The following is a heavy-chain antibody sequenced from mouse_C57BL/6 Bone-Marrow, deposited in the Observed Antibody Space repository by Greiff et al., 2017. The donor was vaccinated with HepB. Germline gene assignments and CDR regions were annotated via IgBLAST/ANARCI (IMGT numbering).Heavy chain of an antibody. J-gene: IGHJ1*03. CDR1: GFTFSDAW. CDR2: IRNKANNHAT. CDR3: TKITTVVATPSTGYFDV. Sequence: EVKVEESGGGLVQPGGSMKLSCAASGFTFSDAWMDWVRQSPEKGLEWVAEIRNKANNHATYYAESVKGRFTISRDDSKSSVYLQMNSLRAEDTGIYYCTKITTVVATPSTGYFDVWGTGTTVTVSS. D-gene: IGHD1-1*01. V-gene: IGHV6-6*01.